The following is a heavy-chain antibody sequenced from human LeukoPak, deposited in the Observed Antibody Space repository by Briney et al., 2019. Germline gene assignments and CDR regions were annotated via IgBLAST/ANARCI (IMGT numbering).Heavy chain of an antibody. CDR2: ISYSGDT. CDR1: GGSISGFY. J-gene: IGHJ6*02. CDR3: ARASYYGLDV. Sequence: SETLSLTCTVSGGSISGFYCNWIRQPPGKGLEWIGYISYSGDTNCNPSLKGRVTMSLDASKSRFSLKLNFVTAADTAVYYCARASYYGLDVWGQGTTVTVPS. V-gene: IGHV4-59*08.